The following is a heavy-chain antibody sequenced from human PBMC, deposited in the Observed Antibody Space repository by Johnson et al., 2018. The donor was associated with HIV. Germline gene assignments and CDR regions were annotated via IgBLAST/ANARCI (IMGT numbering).Heavy chain of an antibody. CDR1: GFTVRGNY. CDR2: IYSGGST. J-gene: IGHJ3*02. D-gene: IGHD5-18*01. V-gene: IGHV3-66*01. CDR3: ARGRRIQLWLLADAFDI. Sequence: VQLVESGGGVVQPGGSLRLSSLSSGFTVRGNYTSGVRQAPGQGLEWVSVIYSGGSTYYADSVKGRFTISRDNSKNTLDLQMNSLRAEDTAVYYCARGRRIQLWLLADAFDIWGQGTMVTVSS.